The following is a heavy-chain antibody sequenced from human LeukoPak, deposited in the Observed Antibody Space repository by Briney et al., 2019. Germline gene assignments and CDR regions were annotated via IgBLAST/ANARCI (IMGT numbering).Heavy chain of an antibody. Sequence: SETLSLTCAVYGGSFSGYYWSWIRQPPGKGLEWIGEINHSGSTNYNPSLKSRVTISADTSKNQFSLKLSSVTAADTAVYYCARGRNTRNYYDSSGSFVFDPWGQGTLVTVSS. CDR2: INHSGST. V-gene: IGHV4-34*01. CDR1: GGSFSGYY. J-gene: IGHJ5*02. D-gene: IGHD3-22*01. CDR3: ARGRNTRNYYDSSGSFVFDP.